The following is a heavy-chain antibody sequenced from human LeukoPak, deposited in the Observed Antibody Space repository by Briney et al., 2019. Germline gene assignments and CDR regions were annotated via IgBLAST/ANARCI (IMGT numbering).Heavy chain of an antibody. CDR3: AKDLRFNYVWEAGY. CDR1: GFIFSTYA. V-gene: IGHV3-23*01. CDR2: ISGSGGST. Sequence: GGSLRLSCAASGFIFSTYAMSWVRQAPGKGLEWVSAISGSGGSTYYADSVKGRFTISRDNSKNTLYLQMNSLRAEDTAVYYCAKDLRFNYVWEAGYWGQGTLVTVSS. D-gene: IGHD3-16*01. J-gene: IGHJ4*02.